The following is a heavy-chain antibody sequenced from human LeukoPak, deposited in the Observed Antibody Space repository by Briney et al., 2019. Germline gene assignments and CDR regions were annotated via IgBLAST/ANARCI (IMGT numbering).Heavy chain of an antibody. V-gene: IGHV3-21*01. J-gene: IGHJ4*02. CDR3: ARGPQRDLDY. CDR1: GFIFSNYT. Sequence: GGSLRLSCVGSGFIFSNYTMNWVRQGPGKGLDWVSSVTGSSSHIYYGPSVKGRFTISRDNAKNSLYLQMNSPRAEDTAVYYCARGPQRDLDYWGQGTLVTVSS. CDR2: VTGSSSHI.